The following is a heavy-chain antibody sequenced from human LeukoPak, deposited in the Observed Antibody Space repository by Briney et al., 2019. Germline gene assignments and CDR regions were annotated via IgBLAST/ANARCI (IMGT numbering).Heavy chain of an antibody. J-gene: IGHJ4*02. CDR1: GFTFSSYA. CDR2: ISYDGSNK. D-gene: IGHD3-22*01. V-gene: IGHV3-30-3*01. Sequence: GRSLRLSCAASGFTFSSYAMHWVRQAPGKGLEWVAVISYDGSNKYYADSVKGRFTISRDNSKSTLYLQMNSLRAEDTAVYYCARMGGYYYDSSGYCLDYWGQGTLVTVSS. CDR3: ARMGGYYYDSSGYCLDY.